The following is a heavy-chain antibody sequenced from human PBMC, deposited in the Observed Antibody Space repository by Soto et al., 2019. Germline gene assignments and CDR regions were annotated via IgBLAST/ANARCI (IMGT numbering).Heavy chain of an antibody. CDR3: ARAKGRNDFWSARPRKPQNWFDP. CDR1: GGSFSGYY. D-gene: IGHD3-3*01. Sequence: SETLSLTFAVYGGSFSGYYWSWIRQPPGKGLEWIGEINHSESTNYNPSLKSRVTISVDTSKNQFSLKLSSVTAADTAVYYCARAKGRNDFWSARPRKPQNWFDPWGQGTLVTVSS. CDR2: INHSEST. J-gene: IGHJ5*02. V-gene: IGHV4-34*01.